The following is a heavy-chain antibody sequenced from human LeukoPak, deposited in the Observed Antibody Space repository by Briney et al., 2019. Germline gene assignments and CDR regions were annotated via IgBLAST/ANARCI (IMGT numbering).Heavy chain of an antibody. D-gene: IGHD1-26*01. V-gene: IGHV3-74*01. CDR1: GCTFSRFW. CDR3: ARDQSIAGPTTADY. Sequence: GGSLRLSCAASGCTFSRFWMHWVRQAPGKGLVWVSRINTDGSDTIYADSVKGRFTISRDNAKNTLYLQMNSLRAEDTAVYYCARDQSIAGPTTADYWGQGTLVTVSS. J-gene: IGHJ4*02. CDR2: INTDGSDT.